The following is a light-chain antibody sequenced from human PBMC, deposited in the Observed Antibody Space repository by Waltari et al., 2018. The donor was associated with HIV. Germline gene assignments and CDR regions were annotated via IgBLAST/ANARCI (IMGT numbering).Light chain of an antibody. V-gene: IGLV2-23*02. CDR3: CSYADTNSYV. J-gene: IGLJ1*01. CDR1: SSDVGTYNL. Sequence: QSALIQPASVSGSPGQSITISCTGTSSDVGTYNLFSWYQHHPGKAPKLIIYEVNKRPSGVSNRFSGSKSGNTASLTISGLLAEDESDYFCCSYADTNSYVFGNGTEVTVL. CDR2: EVN.